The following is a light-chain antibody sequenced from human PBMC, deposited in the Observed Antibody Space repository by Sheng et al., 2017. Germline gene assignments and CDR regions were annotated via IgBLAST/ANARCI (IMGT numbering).Light chain of an antibody. V-gene: IGKV3-20*01. J-gene: IGKJ2*03. Sequence: EIVLTQSPATLSLSPGERATLSCRASQSVYSYLAWYQQKPGQPPRLLIYDASNRATGIPDRFSGSGSGTGFTLTVSRLEPEDFAVYFCQRYGGSSYSFGQGTKLEIK. CDR1: QSVYSY. CDR3: QRYGGSSYS. CDR2: DAS.